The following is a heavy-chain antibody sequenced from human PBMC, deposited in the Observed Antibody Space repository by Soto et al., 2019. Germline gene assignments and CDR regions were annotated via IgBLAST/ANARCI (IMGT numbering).Heavy chain of an antibody. D-gene: IGHD1-1*01. CDR2: MNPNSGNT. CDR1: GYTFTSYD. V-gene: IGHV1-8*01. J-gene: IGHJ6*02. CDR3: ARERTGTTSMDV. Sequence: QVQLVQSGTEVKKPGASVKVSCKASGYTFTSYDINWVRQATGQGLEWMGWMNPNSGNTGNAQKFQGRVTMTRNTSISIAYMELSSLKSEDTAVYYCARERTGTTSMDVWGQGTTVTVSS.